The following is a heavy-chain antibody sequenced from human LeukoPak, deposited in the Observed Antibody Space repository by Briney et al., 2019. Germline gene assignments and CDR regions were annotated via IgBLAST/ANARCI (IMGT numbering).Heavy chain of an antibody. J-gene: IGHJ4*02. Sequence: PSETLSLTCAVYGGSFSGYYWSWIRQPPGKGLEWIGEINHSGSTNYNPSLKSRVTISVDTSKNQFSLKLSSVTAADTAVYYCAREHCSSTSCYLFDYWGQGTLVTVSS. D-gene: IGHD2-2*01. V-gene: IGHV4-34*01. CDR3: AREHCSSTSCYLFDY. CDR2: INHSGST. CDR1: GGSFSGYY.